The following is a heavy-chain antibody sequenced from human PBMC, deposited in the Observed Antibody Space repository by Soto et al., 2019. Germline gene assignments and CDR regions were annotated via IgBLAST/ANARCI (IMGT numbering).Heavy chain of an antibody. CDR1: GYSFISYW. CDR2: IYPGDSDT. D-gene: IGHD6-13*01. V-gene: IGHV5-51*01. Sequence: PGESLKISCKGSGYSFISYWIGWVRQMPGKGLEWMGIIYPGDSDTRYGPSFQGQVTISADKSISTAYLQWSSLKASDTAMYYYARTSAAGKYYYGMDVWGQGTTVTVSS. CDR3: ARTSAAGKYYYGMDV. J-gene: IGHJ6*02.